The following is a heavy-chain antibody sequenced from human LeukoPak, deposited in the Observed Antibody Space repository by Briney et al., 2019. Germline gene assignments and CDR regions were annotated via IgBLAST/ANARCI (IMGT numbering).Heavy chain of an antibody. CDR1: GYTFSGYL. D-gene: IGHD3-10*01. V-gene: IGHV1-2*02. J-gene: IGHJ4*02. CDR3: ARDGEYGTGSYYRGSFDY. CDR2: IHPRSGDT. Sequence: GASMKVSCKASGYTFSGYLMHWVRQAPGQGLEWMGWIHPRSGDTRYAQKFQGRVTMARDTSISTVYMDLSSLGSDDTAVYYCARDGEYGTGSYYRGSFDYWGRGILVTVSS.